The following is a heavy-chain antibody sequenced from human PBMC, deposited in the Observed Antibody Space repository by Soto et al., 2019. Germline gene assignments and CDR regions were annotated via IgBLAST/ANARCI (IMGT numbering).Heavy chain of an antibody. V-gene: IGHV3-23*01. D-gene: IGHD2-2*01. CDR1: GFTFSSYA. CDR2: ISGSGGST. CDR3: AKVRTIVVVPAALDY. Sequence: VGSLRLSCAASGFTFSSYAMSWVRQAPGKGLEWVSAISGSGGSTYYADSVKGRFTISRDNSKNTLYLQMNSLRAEDTAVYYCAKVRTIVVVPAALDYWGQGTLVTVSS. J-gene: IGHJ4*02.